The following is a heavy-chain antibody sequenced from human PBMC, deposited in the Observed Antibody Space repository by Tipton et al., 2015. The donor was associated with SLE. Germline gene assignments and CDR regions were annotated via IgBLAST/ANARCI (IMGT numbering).Heavy chain of an antibody. Sequence: TLSLTCSISGGPISGHDWSWIRQPPGKGLEWIGTIYDSGTTNYNPSLRSRVTMSIDTSKNQFSLRVNSVTAVDTAVYYCARVQSGDYGDYFDQWGQGTLVTVSS. CDR3: ARVQSGDYGDYFDQ. J-gene: IGHJ4*02. V-gene: IGHV4-59*11. CDR2: IYDSGTT. D-gene: IGHD4-17*01. CDR1: GGPISGHD.